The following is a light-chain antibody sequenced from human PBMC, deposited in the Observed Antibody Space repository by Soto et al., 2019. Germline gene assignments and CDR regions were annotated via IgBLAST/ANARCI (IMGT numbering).Light chain of an antibody. CDR1: SSDVGDYNY. CDR2: EVS. CDR3: SSYTSSSTIYV. J-gene: IGLJ1*01. V-gene: IGLV2-14*01. Sequence: QSALTQPASVSGSPGQSITISCTGTSSDVGDYNYVSWYQQHPGKAPKLMIYEVSNRPSGVSNRFSGSKSGNTASLTISGLQPEDEADYYCSSYTSSSTIYVFGTGTKVTVL.